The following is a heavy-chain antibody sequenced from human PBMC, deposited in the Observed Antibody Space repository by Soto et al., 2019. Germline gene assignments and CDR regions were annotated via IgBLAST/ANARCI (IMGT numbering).Heavy chain of an antibody. Sequence: QVQLQQWGAGLLKPSETLSLTCAVYGGSFSGYYWSWIRQPPGKGLEWIGEINHSGSTNYNPSLKSRVTISVDTSKIQFSLKLSSVTAADTAVYYCARGYSSGWYGYWGQGTLVTVSS. CDR2: INHSGST. D-gene: IGHD6-19*01. J-gene: IGHJ4*02. CDR1: GGSFSGYY. CDR3: ARGYSSGWYGY. V-gene: IGHV4-34*01.